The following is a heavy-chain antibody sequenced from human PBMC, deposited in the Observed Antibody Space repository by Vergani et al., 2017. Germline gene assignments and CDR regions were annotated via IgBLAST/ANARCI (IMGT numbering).Heavy chain of an antibody. CDR1: GYSFTSYW. CDR2: IDPSDSYT. J-gene: IGHJ4*02. CDR3: AXRIEGYYYGSGSYYNDY. V-gene: IGHV5-10-1*01. D-gene: IGHD3-10*01. Sequence: EVQLVQSGAEVKKPGESLRISCKGSGYSFTSYWISWVRQMPGKGLEWMVRIDPSDSYTNYSPSFQGHVTISADKSISTAYLQWSSLKASDTAMYYCAXRIEGYYYGSGSYYNDYWGQGTLVTVSS.